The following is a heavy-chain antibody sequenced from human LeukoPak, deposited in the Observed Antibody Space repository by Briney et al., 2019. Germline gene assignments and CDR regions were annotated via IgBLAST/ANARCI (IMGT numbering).Heavy chain of an antibody. V-gene: IGHV3-21*01. Sequence: GGSLRLSCAASGFTFSSYSMNWVRQAPGKGLEWVSSISSSSSYIYYADSVKGRFTISRDNAKNSLYLQMNSLRAEDTAVYYCASGLSGSYYGGFDYWGQGTLVTVSS. J-gene: IGHJ4*02. CDR2: ISSSSSYI. CDR1: GFTFSSYS. D-gene: IGHD1-26*01. CDR3: ASGLSGSYYGGFDY.